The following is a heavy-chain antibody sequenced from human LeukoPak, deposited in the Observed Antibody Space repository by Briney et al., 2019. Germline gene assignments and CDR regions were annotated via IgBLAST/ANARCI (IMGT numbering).Heavy chain of an antibody. CDR3: ARGGYDSSGYYDIYYFDY. Sequence: SQTLSLTCTVSAGSISSGSYYWSWIRQPAGKGLEWIGRIYTSGSTNYNPSLKSRVTISVDTSKNQFSLKLSSVTAADTAVYYCARGGYDSSGYYDIYYFDYWGQGTLVTVSS. D-gene: IGHD3-22*01. V-gene: IGHV4-61*02. J-gene: IGHJ4*02. CDR2: IYTSGST. CDR1: AGSISSGSYY.